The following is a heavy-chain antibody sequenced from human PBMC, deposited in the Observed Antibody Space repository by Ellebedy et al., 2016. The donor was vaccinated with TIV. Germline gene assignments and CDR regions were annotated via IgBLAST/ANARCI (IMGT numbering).Heavy chain of an antibody. J-gene: IGHJ2*01. V-gene: IGHV4-59*08. CDR1: GGSISSYY. CDR3: ARLAGIAVAGTVSDDFDL. Sequence: MPSETLSLTCTVSGGSISSYYWSWIRQPPGKGLEWIGYIYYSGSTNYNPSLKSRVTISVDTSKNQFSLKLSSVTAADTAVYYCARLAGIAVAGTVSDDFDLWGRGTLVTVSS. CDR2: IYYSGST. D-gene: IGHD6-19*01.